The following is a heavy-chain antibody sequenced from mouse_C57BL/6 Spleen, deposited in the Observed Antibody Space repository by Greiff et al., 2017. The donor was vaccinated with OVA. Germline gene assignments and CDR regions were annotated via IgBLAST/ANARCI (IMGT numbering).Heavy chain of an antibody. CDR1: GYTFTSYG. Sequence: VQLQESGAELARPGASVKLSCKASGYTFTSYGISWVKQRTGQGLEWIGEIYPRSGNTYYNAKFKGKATLTADKSSSTAYMELRSLTSEASAVYFCAGWAYDYDRGNYWGQGTTLTVSS. V-gene: IGHV1-81*01. CDR3: AGWAYDYDRGNY. CDR2: IYPRSGNT. J-gene: IGHJ2*01. D-gene: IGHD2-4*01.